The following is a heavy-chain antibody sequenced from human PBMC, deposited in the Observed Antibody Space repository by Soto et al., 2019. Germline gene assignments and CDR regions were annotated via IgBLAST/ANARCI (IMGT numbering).Heavy chain of an antibody. J-gene: IGHJ5*02. CDR3: ARVLGSGSYYNNPPWP. CDR1: GGTFSSCA. D-gene: IGHD3-10*01. V-gene: IGHV1-69*13. Sequence: SVKVSCKASGGTFSSCAISWVRQAPGQGLEWMGGIIPIFGTANYAQKFQGRVTITADESTSTAYMELSSLRSEDTAVYYCARVLGSGSYYNNPPWPWGQGTLVTVSS. CDR2: IIPIFGTA.